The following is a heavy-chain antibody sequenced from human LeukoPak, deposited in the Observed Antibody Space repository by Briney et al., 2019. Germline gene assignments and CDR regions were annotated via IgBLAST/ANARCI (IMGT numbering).Heavy chain of an antibody. Sequence: PGGSLRLSCAAPGFTLSSYEMNWVRQAPGRGLEWVSYISSPDSTVYYADSVKGRFTISRDNAKNSLYLQMNSLRAEDTAVYYCARDQIGGGIDYWGQGTLVTVSS. CDR1: GFTLSSYE. D-gene: IGHD3-16*01. CDR3: ARDQIGGGIDY. V-gene: IGHV3-48*03. CDR2: ISSPDSTV. J-gene: IGHJ4*02.